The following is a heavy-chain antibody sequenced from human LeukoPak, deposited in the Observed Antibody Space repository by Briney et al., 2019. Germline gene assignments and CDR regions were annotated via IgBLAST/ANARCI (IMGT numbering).Heavy chain of an antibody. CDR2: IWYDGSNK. D-gene: IGHD6-19*01. CDR1: GFTFSSYD. Sequence: GGSLRLSCAASGFTFSSYDMHWVRQGPGKGLEWVALIWYDGSNKYCADSVKGRFTISRDNSKKTLYLQMNSLRAEDTAVYYCAKTTVSNGWYYFDYWGQGTLVTVSS. J-gene: IGHJ4*02. V-gene: IGHV3-33*03. CDR3: AKTTVSNGWYYFDY.